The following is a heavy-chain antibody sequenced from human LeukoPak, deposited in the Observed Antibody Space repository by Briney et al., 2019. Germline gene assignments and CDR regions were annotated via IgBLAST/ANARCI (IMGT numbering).Heavy chain of an antibody. CDR3: ARASEYAFDI. J-gene: IGHJ3*02. Sequence: NTSETLSLTCTVSGGSISSGGYYWSWIRQHPGKGLEWIGYIYYSGSTYYNPSHKSRVTISVDTSKNQFSLKLSSVTAADTAVYYCARASEYAFDIWGQGTMVTVSS. CDR1: GGSISSGGYY. CDR2: IYYSGST. V-gene: IGHV4-31*03.